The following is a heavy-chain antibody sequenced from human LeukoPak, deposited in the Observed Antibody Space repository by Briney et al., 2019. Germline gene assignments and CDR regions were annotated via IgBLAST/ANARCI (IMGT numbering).Heavy chain of an antibody. V-gene: IGHV3-30*18. Sequence: GGSLRLSCAASGFTFSSYGMHWVRQAPGKGLEWVAVISYDGSNKYYADSVKGRFTISRDNSENTLYLQMNSLRAEDTAVYYCAKSLSAFGGVIVPLYFDYWGQGTLVTVSS. D-gene: IGHD3-16*02. CDR3: AKSLSAFGGVIVPLYFDY. J-gene: IGHJ4*02. CDR2: ISYDGSNK. CDR1: GFTFSSYG.